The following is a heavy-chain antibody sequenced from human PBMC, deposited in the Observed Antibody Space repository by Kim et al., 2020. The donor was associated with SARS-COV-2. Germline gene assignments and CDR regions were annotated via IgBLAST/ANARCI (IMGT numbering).Heavy chain of an antibody. V-gene: IGHV1-3*01. CDR2: INAGNGNT. D-gene: IGHD6-13*01. CDR3: ARVPNSSSWYLDWFDP. J-gene: IGHJ5*02. Sequence: ASVKVSCKASGYTFTSYAMHWVRQAPGQRLEWMGWINAGNGNTKYSQKFQGRVTITRDTSASTAYMELSSLRSEDTAVYYCARVPNSSSWYLDWFDPWGQGTLVTVSS. CDR1: GYTFTSYA.